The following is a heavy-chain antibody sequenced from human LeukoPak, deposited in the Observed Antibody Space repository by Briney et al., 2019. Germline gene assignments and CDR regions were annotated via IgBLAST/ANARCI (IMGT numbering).Heavy chain of an antibody. Sequence: PGGSLRLSCAASGFTFSSYWMSWVRQAPGKGLEWVANIKQDGSEKYYVDSVKGRFTISRDNAKNSLYLQMNSLRAEDTAVYYCARDFLAAAGPIYFDYWGQGTLVTVSS. CDR2: IKQDGSEK. D-gene: IGHD6-13*01. CDR3: ARDFLAAAGPIYFDY. J-gene: IGHJ4*02. V-gene: IGHV3-7*01. CDR1: GFTFSSYW.